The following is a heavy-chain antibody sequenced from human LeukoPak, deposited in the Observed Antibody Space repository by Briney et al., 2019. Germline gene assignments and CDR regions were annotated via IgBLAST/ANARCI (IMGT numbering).Heavy chain of an antibody. V-gene: IGHV4-59*01. CDR1: GGSINIYF. D-gene: IGHD6-19*01. CDR2: IYYSGST. J-gene: IGHJ4*02. Sequence: PSETLSLTCSVSGGSINIYFWSWIRQPPGKGLEWIGYIYYSGSTNYNPSLECRVTISVDTSKNQFSLKLSSVTASDTAVYYCARLPYSSGWYVYWGQGILVTVSS. CDR3: ARLPYSSGWYVY.